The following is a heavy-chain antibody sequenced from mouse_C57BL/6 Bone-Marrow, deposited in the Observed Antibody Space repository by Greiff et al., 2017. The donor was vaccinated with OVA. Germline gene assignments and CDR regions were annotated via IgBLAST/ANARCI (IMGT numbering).Heavy chain of an antibody. V-gene: IGHV1-18*01. J-gene: IGHJ1*03. Sequence: EVQLQQSGPELVKPGASVKIPCKASGYTFTDYNMDWVKQSHGKSLEWIGDINPNNGGTIYNQKFKGKATLTVDKSSSTAYMELRSLTSEDTAVYYCARRGLSSPHWYFDVWGTGTTVTVSS. D-gene: IGHD1-1*01. CDR2: INPNNGGT. CDR1: GYTFTDYN. CDR3: ARRGLSSPHWYFDV.